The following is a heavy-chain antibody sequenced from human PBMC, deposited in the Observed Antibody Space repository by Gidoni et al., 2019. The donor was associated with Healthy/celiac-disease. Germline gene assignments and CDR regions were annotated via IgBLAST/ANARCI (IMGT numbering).Heavy chain of an antibody. D-gene: IGHD6-19*01. V-gene: IGHV1-3*01. Sequence: QVQLVQSGAEVKKPGASVKVSCKASGYTFTSYAMHWVRQAPGQRLEGMGWINAGNGNTKYSQKFQGRVTITRDTSASTAYMGLSSLRSEETAVYYCARGGDRSGWEKIDYWGQGTLVTVSS. CDR2: INAGNGNT. J-gene: IGHJ4*02. CDR1: GYTFTSYA. CDR3: ARGGDRSGWEKIDY.